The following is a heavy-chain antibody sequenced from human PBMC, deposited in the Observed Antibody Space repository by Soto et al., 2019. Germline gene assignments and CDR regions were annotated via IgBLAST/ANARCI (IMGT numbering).Heavy chain of an antibody. CDR1: GGTFNTYA. D-gene: IGHD3-10*01. J-gene: IGHJ4*02. V-gene: IGHV1-69*01. CDR2: IIPIFGIK. Sequence: QMQLVQSGAEVKERGSSVKISCKTSGGTFNTYALTWVRQAPGQGLEWIGGIIPIFGIKNVAKRFQGRVTINPDESLTTALKEITSLRSDETAVYYSAKEAGDHWGQGTLVTVSS. CDR3: AKEAGDH.